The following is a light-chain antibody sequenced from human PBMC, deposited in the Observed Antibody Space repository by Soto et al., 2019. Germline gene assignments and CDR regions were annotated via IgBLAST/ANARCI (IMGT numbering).Light chain of an antibody. Sequence: IVLTQSPGTLSVSPGERVILSCRASQTLRNKLAWYQQKPGQAPRLLIYGGFTRATGIPARFSGSGSGTEFTLTINSLQSEYFAMYYCQQHNAWPLTFGPGTKLDLK. J-gene: IGKJ3*01. CDR3: QQHNAWPLT. CDR1: QTLRNK. CDR2: GGF. V-gene: IGKV3-15*01.